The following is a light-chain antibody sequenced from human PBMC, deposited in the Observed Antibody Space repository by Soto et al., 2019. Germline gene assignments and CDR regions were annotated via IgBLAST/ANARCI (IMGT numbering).Light chain of an antibody. CDR3: AAWDDSLKGPI. Sequence: QSVRTQPPSESRTPGQRVTISCSGSNSNIGGNTVNWYQQLPATAPKLLIHDNAQRPSGVPDRFSGSKSGTSASLAISGLQSEDEAHYYCAAWDDSLKGPIFGGGTKLTFL. J-gene: IGLJ2*01. V-gene: IGLV1-44*01. CDR2: DNA. CDR1: NSNIGGNT.